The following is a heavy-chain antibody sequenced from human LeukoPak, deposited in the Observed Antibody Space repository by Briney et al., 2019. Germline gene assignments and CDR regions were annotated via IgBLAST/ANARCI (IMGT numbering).Heavy chain of an antibody. V-gene: IGHV3-30*18. CDR1: GFTFSSYG. Sequence: GRSLRLSCAASGFTFSSYGMHWVRQAPGKGLEWVAVISYDGSNKYYADSVKGRFTMSRDNSKNTLYLQMNSLRAEDTAVYYCAKSSSGYYTLYYFDYWDQGTLVTVSS. J-gene: IGHJ4*02. CDR2: ISYDGSNK. CDR3: AKSSSGYYTLYYFDY. D-gene: IGHD3-22*01.